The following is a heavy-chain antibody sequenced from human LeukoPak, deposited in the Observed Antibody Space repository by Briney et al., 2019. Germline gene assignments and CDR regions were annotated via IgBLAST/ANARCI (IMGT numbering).Heavy chain of an antibody. CDR3: AKGKEQWLE. Sequence: QPGGSLRPSCAASGFTFSNYALSWVRQAPGKGLEWVSAISSSGGNTYYAASVKGRFTISRDDSKNTLYLQMNSLRAEDTAVYYCAKGKEQWLEWGQGTLVTVSS. D-gene: IGHD6-19*01. CDR1: GFTFSNYA. CDR2: ISSSGGNT. J-gene: IGHJ4*02. V-gene: IGHV3-23*01.